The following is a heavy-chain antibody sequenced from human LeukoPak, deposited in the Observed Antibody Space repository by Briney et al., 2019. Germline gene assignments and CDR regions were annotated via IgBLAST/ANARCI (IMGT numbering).Heavy chain of an antibody. D-gene: IGHD4-17*01. V-gene: IGHV4-34*01. J-gene: IGHJ6*03. CDR2: INHSGST. Sequence: SETLSLTCAVYGGSFSGYYWNWIRQPPGKGLEWIGEINHSGSTNYNPSLKSRVTISVDTSKNQFSLKLSSVTAADTAVYYCARDRDYGEIGYYYYYMDVWGKGTTVTVYS. CDR1: GGSFSGYY. CDR3: ARDRDYGEIGYYYYYMDV.